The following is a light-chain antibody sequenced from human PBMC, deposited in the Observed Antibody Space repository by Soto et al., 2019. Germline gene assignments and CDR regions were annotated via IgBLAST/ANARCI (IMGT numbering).Light chain of an antibody. V-gene: IGKV1-27*01. CDR2: EAS. CDR1: QDISDH. J-gene: IGKJ1*01. CDR3: QKYNRTPRT. Sequence: DFQMTQSPSSLSASVGYRVTITCRASQDISDHLAWYQHKPGKVPKLLIYEASTLQSGVPSRFSGGGSGTDFTLTISSLQPEDVATYYCQKYNRTPRTFGQGTKVELK.